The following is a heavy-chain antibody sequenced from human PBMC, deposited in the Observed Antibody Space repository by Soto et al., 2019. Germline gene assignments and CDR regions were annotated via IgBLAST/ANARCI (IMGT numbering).Heavy chain of an antibody. Sequence: EVQLVESGGGLVQPGGSLRLSCEASGFTFSYHWMSWVRQAPGKGLEWVANINQDGGERFYVDSVKGRFTISRDNAKNSLYLQMSSLRAEDTAVYYCTRYIQETYLYYMDLWGRGTTATVS. CDR3: TRYIQETYLYYMDL. CDR1: GFTFSYHW. D-gene: IGHD2-15*01. V-gene: IGHV3-7*01. J-gene: IGHJ6*03. CDR2: INQDGGER.